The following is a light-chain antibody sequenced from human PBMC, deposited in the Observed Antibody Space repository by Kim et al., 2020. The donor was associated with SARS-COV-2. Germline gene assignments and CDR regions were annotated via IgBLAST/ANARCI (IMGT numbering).Light chain of an antibody. CDR3: QQTYNSLTVT. Sequence: DIQMTQSPSSLSASVGDSVTSTCRASQSVGTYLNWYQHKPGKAPNLLIYSASTLQSGVPSRFSGGGSGTEFTLTISSLQREDFATYYCQQTYNSLTVTFGQGTRLEIK. J-gene: IGKJ5*01. CDR2: SAS. V-gene: IGKV1-39*01. CDR1: QSVGTY.